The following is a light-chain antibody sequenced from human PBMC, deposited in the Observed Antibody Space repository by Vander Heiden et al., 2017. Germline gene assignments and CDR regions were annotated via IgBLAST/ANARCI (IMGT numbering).Light chain of an antibody. V-gene: IGLV1-44*01. Sequence: GQRVTISCSGSSSNIGRNTVNWYQQLPGTAPNLLIYSSNQRPSGVPDRFSGSKSGTSAALAISGLQSEDEAGYYCAAWDDSLNGNWVFGGGTKLTVL. CDR3: AAWDDSLNGNWV. CDR2: SSN. CDR1: SSNIGRNT. J-gene: IGLJ3*02.